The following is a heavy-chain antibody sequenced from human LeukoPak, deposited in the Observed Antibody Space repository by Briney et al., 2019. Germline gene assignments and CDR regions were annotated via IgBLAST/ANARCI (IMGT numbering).Heavy chain of an antibody. CDR2: LSASGGHT. V-gene: IGHV3-23*01. CDR3: AKERGNALPFDY. CDR1: GFTFSSYG. D-gene: IGHD1-1*01. Sequence: GGSLRLSCGASGFTFSSYGMGWVRQAPGQGLEWVSALSASGGHTYHADSVKGRFTISRDNSKNTLYLQMNSLRAEDTAMYYCAKERGNALPFDYWGQGTLVTVSS. J-gene: IGHJ4*02.